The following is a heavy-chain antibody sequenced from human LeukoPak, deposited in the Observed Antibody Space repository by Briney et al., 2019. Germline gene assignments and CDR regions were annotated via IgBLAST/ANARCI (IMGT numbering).Heavy chain of an antibody. Sequence: SETLSLTCAVYGESMIGHYWTWIRQPPGKRLEWIGEIHHSGGTNSNPSLKNRVTMSIDMSKNQFSLKLNSVTAADTAAYYCARATASGSGRAYDHWAQGNLVPVSS. D-gene: IGHD3-10*01. V-gene: IGHV4-34*01. J-gene: IGHJ4*02. CDR2: IHHSGGT. CDR1: GESMIGHY. CDR3: ARATASGSGRAYDH.